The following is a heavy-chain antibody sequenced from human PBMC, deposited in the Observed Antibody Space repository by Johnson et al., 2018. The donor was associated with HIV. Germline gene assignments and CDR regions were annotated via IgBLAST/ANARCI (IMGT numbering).Heavy chain of an antibody. Sequence: QVQLVESGGGVVQPGRSLRLSCAASGFTFSIYAMIWVRQAPGKGLEWVSAINWNGGSTTYADSVKGRFTISRDNSKNTLYLQMNSLRAEDTAVYYCAKDKAVVTALYDAFDIWGQGTMVTVSS. CDR2: INWNGGST. CDR1: GFTFSIYA. J-gene: IGHJ3*02. D-gene: IGHD2-21*02. CDR3: AKDKAVVTALYDAFDI. V-gene: IGHV3-NL1*01.